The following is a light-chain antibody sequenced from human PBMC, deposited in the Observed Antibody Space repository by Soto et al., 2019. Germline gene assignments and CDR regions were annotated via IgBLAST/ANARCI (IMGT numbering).Light chain of an antibody. CDR2: EVS. J-gene: IGLJ1*01. V-gene: IGLV2-14*03. CDR1: SSDVGAYDY. CDR3: SSYTSSSTRV. Sequence: QSVLNQPASVSGSPGQSITISCTGTSSDVGAYDYVSWYQQHPDKAPKLMIYEVSNGPSGVSNRFSGSKSVNTATLTISGLQAEDEADYCSSYTSSSTRVFGTGTKVTV.